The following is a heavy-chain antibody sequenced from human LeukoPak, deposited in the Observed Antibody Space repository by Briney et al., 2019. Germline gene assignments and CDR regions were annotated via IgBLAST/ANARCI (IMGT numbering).Heavy chain of an antibody. CDR2: IYSGGST. V-gene: IGHV3-66*01. D-gene: IGHD5-18*01. Sequence: GGSLRLSCAASGFTVSSNYMSWVRQAPGKGLEWVSVIYSGGSTYYADSAKGRLTISRDNSKNTLYLQMNSLRAEDTAVYYCARDLAAMGYFDYWGQGTLVTVSS. J-gene: IGHJ4*02. CDR1: GFTVSSNY. CDR3: ARDLAAMGYFDY.